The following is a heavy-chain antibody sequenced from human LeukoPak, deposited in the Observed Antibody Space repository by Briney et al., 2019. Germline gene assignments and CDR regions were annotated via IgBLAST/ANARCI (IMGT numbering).Heavy chain of an antibody. V-gene: IGHV3-23*01. CDR3: AKDLYEQGSPRVLRWFDP. D-gene: IGHD3-10*01. J-gene: IGHJ5*02. CDR2: ISGSGGST. Sequence: PGGSLRLSCAASGFTFSSYAMSWVRQAPGKGLERVSAISGSGGSTYYADSVKGRFTISRDNSKNTLYLQMNSLRAEDTAVYYCAKDLYEQGSPRVLRWFDPWGQGTLVTVSS. CDR1: GFTFSSYA.